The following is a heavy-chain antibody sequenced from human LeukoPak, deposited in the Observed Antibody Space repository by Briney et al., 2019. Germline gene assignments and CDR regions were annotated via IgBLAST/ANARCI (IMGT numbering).Heavy chain of an antibody. V-gene: IGHV4-34*01. CDR2: INHAGTT. CDR1: GASFTSAY. J-gene: IGHJ5*02. CDR3: AGVLGTPGP. D-gene: IGHD2-15*01. Sequence: PSETLSLICAINGASFTSAYWNWIRQPPGKGLEWIGEINHAGTTSYNPSLKSRVTISVDMSKNQFSLNLTSVTAADTAVYYCAGVLGTPGPWGPGTLVTVSS.